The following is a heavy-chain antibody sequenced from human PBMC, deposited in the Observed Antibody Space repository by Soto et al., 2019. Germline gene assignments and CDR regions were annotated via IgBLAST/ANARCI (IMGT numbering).Heavy chain of an antibody. Sequence: QVQLQQWGAGLLKPSETLSLTCAVYGGSFSGYYWSWIRQPPGKGLEWIGEINHSGSTNYNPSLXSRVPLPVDTXXNXFXXKLSSVTAADTAVYYCARRHRLITMVRGVIGAFDIWGQGTMVTVSS. V-gene: IGHV4-34*01. CDR3: ARRHRLITMVRGVIGAFDI. CDR2: INHSGST. D-gene: IGHD3-10*01. J-gene: IGHJ3*02. CDR1: GGSFSGYY.